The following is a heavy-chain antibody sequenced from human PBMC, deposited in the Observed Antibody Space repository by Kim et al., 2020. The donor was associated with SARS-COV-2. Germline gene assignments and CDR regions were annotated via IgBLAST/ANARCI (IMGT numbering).Heavy chain of an antibody. D-gene: IGHD1-26*01. CDR3: ARDGSGRFDY. V-gene: IGHV3-48*04. Sequence: TIYYADSVKGRFTISRDNAKNSLYLQMNSLRAEDTAVYYCARDGSGRFDYWGQGTLVTVSS. J-gene: IGHJ4*02. CDR2: TI.